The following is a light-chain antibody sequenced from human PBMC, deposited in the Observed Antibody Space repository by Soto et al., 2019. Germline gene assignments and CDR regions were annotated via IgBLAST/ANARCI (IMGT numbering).Light chain of an antibody. Sequence: QSAPTQPASVSGSPGQSITISCTGTSSDVGGYPYVSWYQQHPGKAPKLLIYEVTDRPSGVSNRFSGSKSGNTASLIISGLQAEDEADYFCSSYTSTTTLIFGGGTKLTVL. CDR1: SSDVGGYPY. CDR3: SSYTSTTTLI. V-gene: IGLV2-14*01. J-gene: IGLJ2*01. CDR2: EVT.